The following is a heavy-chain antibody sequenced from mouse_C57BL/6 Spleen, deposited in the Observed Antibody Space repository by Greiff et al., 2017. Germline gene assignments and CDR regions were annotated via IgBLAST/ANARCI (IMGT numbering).Heavy chain of an antibody. Sequence: VQLQQPGAELVKPGASVKLSCKASGYTFTSYWMQWVKQRPGQGLEWIGEIDPSDSSTNYNQKFKGKATLTVDTSSSTAYMQLSSLTSEDSAVYYCARKGDYYGSRGAYWGQGTLVTVSA. J-gene: IGHJ3*01. CDR3: ARKGDYYGSRGAY. CDR1: GYTFTSYW. V-gene: IGHV1-50*01. D-gene: IGHD1-1*01. CDR2: IDPSDSST.